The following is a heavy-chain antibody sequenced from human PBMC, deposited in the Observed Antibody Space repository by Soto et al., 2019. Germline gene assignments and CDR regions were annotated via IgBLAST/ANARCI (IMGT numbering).Heavy chain of an antibody. CDR1: GYTFTSYY. V-gene: IGHV1-46*01. CDR3: ARDIRAYCGGDCYPGAFDI. J-gene: IGHJ3*02. CDR2: INPSGGST. D-gene: IGHD2-21*02. Sequence: ASVKVSCKASGYTFTSYYMHWVRQAPGQGLEWMGIINPSGGSTSYAQKFQGRVTMTRDTSTSTVYMELSSLRSEDTAVYYCARDIRAYCGGDCYPGAFDIWGQGTMVTVSS.